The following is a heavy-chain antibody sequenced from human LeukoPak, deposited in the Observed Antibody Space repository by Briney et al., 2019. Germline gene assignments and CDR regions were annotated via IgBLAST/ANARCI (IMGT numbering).Heavy chain of an antibody. V-gene: IGHV3-21*01. CDR1: GLTFSSYS. D-gene: IGHD3-3*01. CDR2: ISSSSSYI. CDR3: ARDFWSGYYTWYFDY. Sequence: GGSLRLSCAASGLTFSSYSMNWVRQAPGKGLEWVSSISSSSSYIYYADSVKGRFTISRDNSKNTLYLQMNSLRAEDTAVYYCARDFWSGYYTWYFDYWGQGTLVTVSS. J-gene: IGHJ4*02.